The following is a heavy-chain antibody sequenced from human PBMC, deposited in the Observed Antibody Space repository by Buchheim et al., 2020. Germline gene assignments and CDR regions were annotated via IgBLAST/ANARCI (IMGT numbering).Heavy chain of an antibody. J-gene: IGHJ4*02. V-gene: IGHV3-7*01. D-gene: IGHD3-3*01. Sequence: EVQLVESGGGLVQPGGSLRLSCAASGFTFSSYWMSWVRQAPGKGLEWVANIKQDGSEKYYVDSVKGRFTISRDNAKNSLYLQMNSLRAEDTAVYYCARAAYYDFWSGYYSTAHYYFDYWGQGTL. CDR2: IKQDGSEK. CDR3: ARAAYYDFWSGYYSTAHYYFDY. CDR1: GFTFSSYW.